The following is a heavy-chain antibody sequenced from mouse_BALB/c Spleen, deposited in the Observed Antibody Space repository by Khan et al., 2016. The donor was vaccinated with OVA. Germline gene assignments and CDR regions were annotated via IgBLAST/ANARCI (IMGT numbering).Heavy chain of an antibody. CDR3: ARSLYYSDSYAMDY. V-gene: IGHV3-2*02. D-gene: IGHD2-13*01. CDR1: GYSITSDYA. J-gene: IGHJ4*01. Sequence: EVKLEESGPGLVKPSQSLSLTCTVTGYSITSDYAWNWIRQFPGNKLEWMGYISSTGSTSYNPSLKSRISITRDTSKNPFFLHLNSVTTQDTSTYYCARSLYYSDSYAMDYWGQGTSVTVSS. CDR2: ISSTGST.